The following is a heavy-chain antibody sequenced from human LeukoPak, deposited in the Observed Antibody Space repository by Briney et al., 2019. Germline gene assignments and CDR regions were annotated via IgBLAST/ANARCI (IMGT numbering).Heavy chain of an antibody. D-gene: IGHD5-12*01. CDR1: GFTFSSYW. Sequence: PGGSLRLSCEASGFTFSSYWMHWVRQGPGKGLVWVARIKSDVSSTDYADSVKGRFTISRDNAKSKLYLQMNSLRAEDTGVYYCTTIRPDCWAQGTLVTVSS. J-gene: IGHJ4*02. CDR3: TTIRPDC. CDR2: IKSDVSST. V-gene: IGHV3-74*01.